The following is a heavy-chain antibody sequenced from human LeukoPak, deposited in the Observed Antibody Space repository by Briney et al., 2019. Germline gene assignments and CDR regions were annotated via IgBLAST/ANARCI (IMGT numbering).Heavy chain of an antibody. CDR3: ARARYYDFWSGPNWFDP. J-gene: IGHJ5*02. D-gene: IGHD3-3*01. Sequence: SETLSLTCTVSGGSISTYYWSWIRQPPGKGLEWIGYIYYSGSTNYNPSLESRVTISVDTSKNQFSLKLSSVTAADTAVYYCARARYYDFWSGPNWFDPWGRGTLVTVSS. CDR1: GGSISTYY. CDR2: IYYSGST. V-gene: IGHV4-59*08.